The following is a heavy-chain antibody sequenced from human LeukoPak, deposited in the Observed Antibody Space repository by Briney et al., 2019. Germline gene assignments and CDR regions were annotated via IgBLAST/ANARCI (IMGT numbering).Heavy chain of an antibody. D-gene: IGHD4/OR15-4a*01. Sequence: GGSLRLSCAASGFTFSTYAMHWVRQAPGKGLEWVAVISYDGSSKYYADSVKGRFTISRDNSKNTLYLQMNSLRAEDTAVYYCARRAGAYSHPYDYWGQGTLVTVSS. CDR1: GFTFSTYA. J-gene: IGHJ4*02. CDR3: ARRAGAYSHPYDY. CDR2: ISYDGSSK. V-gene: IGHV3-30*04.